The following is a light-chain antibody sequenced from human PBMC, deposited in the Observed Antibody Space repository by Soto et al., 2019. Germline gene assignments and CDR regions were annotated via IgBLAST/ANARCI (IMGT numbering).Light chain of an antibody. Sequence: EIVLTQSPGTLSLSPGQRATLSCRASQSIGSDSLAWYQQKPGQAPRLLIYDTSTRATGIPDRFGGSGSGTDFTLTISRLAPEDFAVYSCQQSGSSLWTFGQVTKVEIK. CDR1: QSIGSDS. CDR3: QQSGSSLWT. CDR2: DTS. V-gene: IGKV3-20*01. J-gene: IGKJ1*01.